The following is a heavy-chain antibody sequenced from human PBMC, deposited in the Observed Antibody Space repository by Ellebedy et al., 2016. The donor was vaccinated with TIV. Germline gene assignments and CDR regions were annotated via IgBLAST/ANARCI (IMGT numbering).Heavy chain of an antibody. CDR2: IYYSGST. Sequence: MPSETLSLTCTVSGGSISSSSYYWGWIRQPPGKGLEWIGSIYYSGSTYYNPSLKSRVTISVDTSKNQFSLKLSSVTAADTAVYYCARDGDWLSPYFDYWGQGTLVTVSS. D-gene: IGHD3-9*01. V-gene: IGHV4-39*02. CDR3: ARDGDWLSPYFDY. J-gene: IGHJ4*02. CDR1: GGSISSSSYY.